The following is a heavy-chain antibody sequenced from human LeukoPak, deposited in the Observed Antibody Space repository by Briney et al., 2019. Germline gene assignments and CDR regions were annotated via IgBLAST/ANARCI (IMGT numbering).Heavy chain of an antibody. CDR1: GGSISSYY. CDR3: ASSVYGSGYNWFDP. V-gene: IGHV4-59*01. CDR2: IYYSGST. J-gene: IGHJ5*02. Sequence: KASETLSLTCTVSGGSISSYYWSWIRQPPGKGLEWIGYIYYSGSTNYNPSLKSRVTISVDTSKNQFSLKLSSVTAADTAVYYCASSVYGSGYNWFDPWGQGTLVTVSS. D-gene: IGHD3-10*01.